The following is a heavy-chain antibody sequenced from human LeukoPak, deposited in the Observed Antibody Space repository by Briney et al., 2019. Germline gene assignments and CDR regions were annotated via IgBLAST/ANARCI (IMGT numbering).Heavy chain of an antibody. Sequence: GESLKTSWKGSGYSLTSYWIGWVRQMPGKGLEWMGHIYPGDSDTRYSPPFQGQVTISADKSSSTAYLQWSSLKASDTAMYDCARPHYGFWSGYPYYFDYWGQGTLVTVSS. CDR1: GYSLTSYW. CDR3: ARPHYGFWSGYPYYFDY. D-gene: IGHD3-3*01. J-gene: IGHJ4*02. CDR2: IYPGDSDT. V-gene: IGHV5-51*01.